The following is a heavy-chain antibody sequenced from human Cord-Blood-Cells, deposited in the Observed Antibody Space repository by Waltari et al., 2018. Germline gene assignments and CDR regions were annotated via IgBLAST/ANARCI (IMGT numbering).Heavy chain of an antibody. D-gene: IGHD2-8*01. CDR3: ARFGCPRTNGVCYDY. CDR2: INHSGSP. Sequence: QVQLQQWGAGLLKPSETLSLTCAVYGGSFSGYYWSWIRQPPGKGLEWIGEINHSGSPNYNPSLKSRVTISVDTSKNQFSLKLSSVTAADTAVYYCARFGCPRTNGVCYDYWGQGTLVTVSS. CDR1: GGSFSGYY. J-gene: IGHJ4*02. V-gene: IGHV4-34*01.